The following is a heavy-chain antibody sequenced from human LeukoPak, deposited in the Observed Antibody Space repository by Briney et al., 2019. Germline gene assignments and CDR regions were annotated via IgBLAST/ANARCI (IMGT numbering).Heavy chain of an antibody. V-gene: IGHV3-7*03. CDR2: IKQEGSEK. CDR1: GFTFSSDC. CDR3: ARELRNNWFDP. J-gene: IGHJ5*02. Sequence: GGSLRLSCAASGFTFSSDCMSWVRQAPGKGLGWVANIKQEGSEKYYVHSVKRRLTISRDNAKNSLYLQMTSLRAEDTAVYYCARELRNNWFDPWGQGTLVTVSS.